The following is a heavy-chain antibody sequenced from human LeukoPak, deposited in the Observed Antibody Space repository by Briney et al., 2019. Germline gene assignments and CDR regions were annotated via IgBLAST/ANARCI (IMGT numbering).Heavy chain of an antibody. CDR2: IYSGGST. CDR3: ARGGRLAAEAWYYYYYYMDV. CDR1: GFTVSSNY. V-gene: IGHV3-53*01. J-gene: IGHJ6*03. D-gene: IGHD6-13*01. Sequence: GGSLRLSCAASGFTVSSNYMSWVRQAPGKGLEWVSVIYSGGSTYYADSVKGRFTISRDNSKNTLYLQMNSLRAEDTAVYYCARGGRLAAEAWYYYYYYMDVWGKGTTVTISS.